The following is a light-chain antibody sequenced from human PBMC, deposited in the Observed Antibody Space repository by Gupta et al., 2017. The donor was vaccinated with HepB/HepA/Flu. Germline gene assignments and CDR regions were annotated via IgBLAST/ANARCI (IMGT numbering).Light chain of an antibody. CDR3: QSYDSSLSGWV. J-gene: IGLJ3*02. Sequence: SVLTQPPSVSGAPGQRVPISCTGRSSNIGAGYDVHWYQQLPGTAPKLLIYGNTNRPSGVPDRLSGSKSGTSASLAITGLQAEDEADYYCQSYDSSLSGWVFGGGTKLTVL. CDR2: GNT. V-gene: IGLV1-40*01. CDR1: SSNIGAGYD.